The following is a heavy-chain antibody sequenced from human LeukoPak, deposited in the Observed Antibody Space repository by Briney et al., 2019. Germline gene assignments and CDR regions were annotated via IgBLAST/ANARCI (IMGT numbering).Heavy chain of an antibody. Sequence: SGGSLRLSCAGSGFTFSSYGTHWVRQAPGKGLEWVAVISYDGSNKYYADSVKGRFTISRDNSKNTLYLQMNSLRAEDTAVYYCAKVGVRGATTSVSIDYWGQGTLVTVSS. CDR3: AKVGVRGATTSVSIDY. CDR2: ISYDGSNK. J-gene: IGHJ4*02. V-gene: IGHV3-30*18. CDR1: GFTFSSYG. D-gene: IGHD1-26*01.